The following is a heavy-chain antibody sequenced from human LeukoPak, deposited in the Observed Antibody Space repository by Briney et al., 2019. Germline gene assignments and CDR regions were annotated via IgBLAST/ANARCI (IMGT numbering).Heavy chain of an antibody. Sequence: SETLSLTCNVSGYPVSRGYYWGWIRQPPGKHLEWIGSIHNSGDSFDNPSLRSRVAMSMDMSKNQFSLKLTSVSASDSAVYYCARGEIGDFDSWGQGILVIVST. CDR3: ARGEIGDFDS. CDR2: IHNSGDS. V-gene: IGHV4-38-2*02. D-gene: IGHD3-10*01. J-gene: IGHJ4*02. CDR1: GYPVSRGYY.